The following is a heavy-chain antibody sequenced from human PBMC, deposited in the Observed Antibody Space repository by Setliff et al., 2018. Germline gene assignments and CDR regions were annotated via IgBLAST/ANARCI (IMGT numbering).Heavy chain of an antibody. J-gene: IGHJ4*02. D-gene: IGHD6-13*01. Sequence: ASVKVSCKASGYTFSDYGVSWVRQAPGQGLEWLGWISPYSGNSYSAPKFQGRLFLTTDTSAATAYLDLRSLRSDDTAVYFCSRLVRFCTRTACQRLSGDDYWGQGTLGTVS. CDR3: SRLVRFCTRTACQRLSGDDY. CDR2: ISPYSGNS. V-gene: IGHV1-18*01. CDR1: GYTFSDYG.